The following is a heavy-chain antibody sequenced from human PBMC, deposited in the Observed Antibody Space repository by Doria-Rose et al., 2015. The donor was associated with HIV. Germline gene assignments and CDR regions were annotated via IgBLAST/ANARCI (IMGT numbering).Heavy chain of an antibody. CDR1: GGAFSTYH. J-gene: IGHJ3*02. CDR3: ARGSLTEEIWAFDI. Sequence: VYGGAFSTYHWSWIRQPPGKGLEWIGEINHSGSTNYNPSLKSRVTISVDTSKNQFSLRLTSVTAADTAVHYCARGSLTEEIWAFDIWGQGTMVTVSS. V-gene: IGHV4-34*01. CDR2: INHSGST. D-gene: IGHD3-16*01.